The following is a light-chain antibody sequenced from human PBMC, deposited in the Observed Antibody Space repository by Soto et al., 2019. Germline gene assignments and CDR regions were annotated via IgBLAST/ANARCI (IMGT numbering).Light chain of an antibody. J-gene: IGKJ4*01. V-gene: IGKV3-20*01. CDR2: GAS. CDR3: QQHGTSIT. CDR1: QNVNNNY. Sequence: VVMTQSPRTLSLSPGERATLSCRASQNVNNNYVAWYQQKPGQAPSLLIYGASDRATCVPDRFSGSGSGTDFTLTISRLEPEDFAVYYCQQHGTSITFGGGTRVENK.